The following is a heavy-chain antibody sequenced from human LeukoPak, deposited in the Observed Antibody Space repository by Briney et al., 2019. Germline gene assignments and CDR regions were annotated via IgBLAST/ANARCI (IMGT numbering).Heavy chain of an antibody. J-gene: IGHJ4*02. V-gene: IGHV1-18*04. D-gene: IGHD1-26*01. CDR3: AKDSGTYYKAFDY. CDR2: ISTDNGNT. Sequence: GASVKVSCKSSGYSFTSYGINWVRQAPGQGLEWMGWISTDNGNTDYAQNLQGRVTMTTDTSTSTAYMEVRSLRSDDTAVYSCAKDSGTYYKAFDYWGQGTLVTVSS. CDR1: GYSFTSYG.